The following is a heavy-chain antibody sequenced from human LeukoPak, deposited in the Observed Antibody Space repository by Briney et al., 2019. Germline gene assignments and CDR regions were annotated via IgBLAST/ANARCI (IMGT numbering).Heavy chain of an antibody. D-gene: IGHD6-19*01. CDR3: ARGSGWYAY. Sequence: SETLTLTCTVSGGSISSDYWSWIRQPPGKGLEWIGFASYSGSTNYNPTLLGRVTISADWSKKQSSLKVNSVTPADTAVYYCARGSGWYAYWGQGTLVTVSS. CDR2: ASYSGST. V-gene: IGHV4-59*01. CDR1: GGSISSDY. J-gene: IGHJ4*02.